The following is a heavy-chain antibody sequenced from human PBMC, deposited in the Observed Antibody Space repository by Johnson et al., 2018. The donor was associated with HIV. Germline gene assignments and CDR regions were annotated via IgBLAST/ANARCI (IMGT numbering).Heavy chain of an antibody. D-gene: IGHD1-26*01. J-gene: IGHJ3*02. CDR2: IYSGGST. CDR3: ASGDGGSTDAFDI. CDR1: GFTVSSNY. Sequence: MQLVESGGGLVQSGGSLRLSCGASGFTVSSNYMNWVRQAPGKGLEWVSVIYSGGSTYYADYVKGRFTISRDNAKNSLYLQMHSLRAEDTAVYYCASGDGGSTDAFDIWGQGTMVTVSS. V-gene: IGHV3-66*01.